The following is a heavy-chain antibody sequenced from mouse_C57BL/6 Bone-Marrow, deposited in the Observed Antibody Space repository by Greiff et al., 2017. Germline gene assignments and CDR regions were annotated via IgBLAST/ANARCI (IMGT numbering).Heavy chain of an antibody. CDR2: IDPSDSYT. CDR3: ARHYGSSLYYYARDY. CDR1: GYTFTSYW. Sequence: QVQLQQPGAELVRPGTSVKLSCKASGYTFTSYWMHWVKQRPGQGLEWIGVIDPSDSYTNYNQKLKGKATLTVDTSSSTAYMQLSSMTSEDSAVYYCARHYGSSLYYYARDYWGQGTSVTVSS. V-gene: IGHV1-59*01. J-gene: IGHJ4*01. D-gene: IGHD1-1*01.